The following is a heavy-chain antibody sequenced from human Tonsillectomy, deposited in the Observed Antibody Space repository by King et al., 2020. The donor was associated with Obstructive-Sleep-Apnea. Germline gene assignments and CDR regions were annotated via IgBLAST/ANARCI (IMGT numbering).Heavy chain of an antibody. CDR1: GASISRHY. J-gene: IGHJ3*01. V-gene: IGHV4-59*08. Sequence: VQLQESGPGLVKPSETLSLTCSVAGASISRHYWNWIRPVPGKGLEWMGYINYNGSTNYNPSLKSRVNILRDTSTNQFSVRLLSVTAADTAVYYCARLRSVAGTRTPSFDVWGQGTVITVSS. CDR2: INYNGST. D-gene: IGHD6-19*01. CDR3: ARLRSVAGTRTPSFDV.